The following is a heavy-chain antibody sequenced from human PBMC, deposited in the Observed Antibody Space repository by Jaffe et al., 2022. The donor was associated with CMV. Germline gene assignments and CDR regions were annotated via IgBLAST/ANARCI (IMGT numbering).Heavy chain of an antibody. V-gene: IGHV3-23*01. CDR1: GFTFSSYA. D-gene: IGHD6-6*01. Sequence: EVQLLESGGGLVQPGGSLRLSCAASGFTFSSYAMRWVRQAPGKGLACVSGISAGDGSTYYADSVKGRFTISRDNSKNTLYLQMNSLRAEDTAVYYCAKDSSSSNYYYGMDVWGQGTTVTVSS. J-gene: IGHJ6*02. CDR3: AKDSSSSNYYYGMDV. CDR2: ISAGDGST.